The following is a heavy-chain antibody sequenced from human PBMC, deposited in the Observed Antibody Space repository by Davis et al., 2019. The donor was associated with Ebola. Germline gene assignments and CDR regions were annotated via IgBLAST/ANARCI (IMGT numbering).Heavy chain of an antibody. CDR1: GFTFETHN. CDR3: AADSLSTEIPFDY. D-gene: IGHD5-24*01. Sequence: GESLKISCAASGFTFETHNMNWVRQAPGKGLEWVSSISTSGKYVYYADSVKGRFTISRDNAKKSLYLQMNSLRAEDTAVYYCAADSLSTEIPFDYWGQGTLVTVSS. CDR2: ISTSGKYV. V-gene: IGHV3-21*04. J-gene: IGHJ4*02.